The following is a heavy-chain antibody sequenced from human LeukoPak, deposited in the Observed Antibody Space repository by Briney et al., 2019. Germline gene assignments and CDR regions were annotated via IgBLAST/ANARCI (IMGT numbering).Heavy chain of an antibody. J-gene: IGHJ5*02. CDR1: GGSVSSADSH. V-gene: IGHV4-31*03. D-gene: IGHD3-3*01. Sequence: ASETLSLTCTVSGGSVSSADSHWGWIRQYPGKGLEWIGYISHTGDTYYSPSLKSRVMISRDSSTNQFSLKLSSVTAADTAVYYCARDETWSGYIWFDPWGQGTLVTVSS. CDR3: ARDETWSGYIWFDP. CDR2: ISHTGDT.